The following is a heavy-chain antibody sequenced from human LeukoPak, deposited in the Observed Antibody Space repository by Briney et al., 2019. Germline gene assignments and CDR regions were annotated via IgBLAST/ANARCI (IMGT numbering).Heavy chain of an antibody. J-gene: IGHJ3*02. CDR3: ARDLGSPEAFDI. CDR1: GGSISSGDYY. CDR2: IYYSGST. Sequence: SETLSLTCAVSGGSISSGDYYWSWIRQPPGKGLEWIGYIYYSGSTYYNPSLKSRVTISVDTSKSQFSLKLSSVTAADTAVYYCARDLGSPEAFDIWGQGTMVTVSS. D-gene: IGHD6-25*01. V-gene: IGHV4-30-4*01.